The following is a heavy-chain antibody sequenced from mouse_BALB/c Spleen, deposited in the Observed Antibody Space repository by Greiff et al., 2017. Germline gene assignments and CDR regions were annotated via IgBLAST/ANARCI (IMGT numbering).Heavy chain of an antibody. D-gene: IGHD2-14*01. J-gene: IGHJ3*01. Sequence: VQLQQSGPELVKPGASVKMSCKASGYTFTSYVMHWVKQKPGQGLEWIGYINPYNDGTKYNEKFKGKATLTSDKSSSTAYMELSSLTSEDSAVYYCAKGDYRYDERGFAYWGQGTLVTVSA. CDR2: INPYNDGT. V-gene: IGHV1-14*01. CDR3: AKGDYRYDERGFAY. CDR1: GYTFTSYV.